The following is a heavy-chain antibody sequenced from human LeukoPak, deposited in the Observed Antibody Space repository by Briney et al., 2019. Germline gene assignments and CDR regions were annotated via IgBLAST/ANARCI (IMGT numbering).Heavy chain of an antibody. D-gene: IGHD2-15*01. CDR1: GGSITNSY. CDR2: LYYTGST. CDR3: ARGLVPNGYCSGGSCPAAFEI. V-gene: IGHV4-59*01. Sequence: SETLSLTCTVPGGSITNSYWSWIRHPPGKGLEWVGYLYYTGSTNHNPSLQSRATISIDTANNQFSLKLSSVTAADTAVYYCARGLVPNGYCSGGSCPAAFEIWGQGTMVTVSS. J-gene: IGHJ3*02.